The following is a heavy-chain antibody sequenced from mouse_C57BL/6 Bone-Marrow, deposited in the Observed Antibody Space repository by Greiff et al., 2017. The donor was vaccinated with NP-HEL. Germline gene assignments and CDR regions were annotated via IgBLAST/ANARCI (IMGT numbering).Heavy chain of an antibody. D-gene: IGHD1-1*01. CDR2: INPSSGYT. CDR3: ASSDYYGSSYEGYWYFDV. V-gene: IGHV1-7*01. Sequence: QVQLQQSGAELAKPGASVKLSCKASGYTFTSHWMHWVKQRPGQGLEWIGYINPSSGYTKYNQKFKDKATLTADKSSSTAYMQLSSLTYEDSAVYYCASSDYYGSSYEGYWYFDVWGTGTTVTVSS. CDR1: GYTFTSHW. J-gene: IGHJ1*03.